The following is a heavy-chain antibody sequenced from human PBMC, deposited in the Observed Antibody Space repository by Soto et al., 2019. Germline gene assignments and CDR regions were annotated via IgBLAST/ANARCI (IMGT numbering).Heavy chain of an antibody. Sequence: SETLYLNCTVSGDTTTSCYWDFTQQAPGKGLEWIGHIHNSGTSTHNPSLNGRVTISIDMSKKQFSLKLTSLTSADTAVYYCARDFYDSVGYTWFDSWSQGTLVTVS. CDR1: GDTTTSCY. CDR3: ARDFYDSVGYTWFDS. D-gene: IGHD3-22*01. V-gene: IGHV4-59*01. CDR2: IHNSGTS. J-gene: IGHJ5*01.